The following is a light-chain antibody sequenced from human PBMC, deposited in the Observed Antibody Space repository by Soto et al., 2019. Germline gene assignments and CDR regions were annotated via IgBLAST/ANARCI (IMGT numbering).Light chain of an antibody. Sequence: EIVVTQSPVTLSVSPGERVTLSCRTSPSVGSALAWYQQRLVQAPRLLMYRASTRASGIPARFSGSGSGTEFTITISSLQAEDFAVYYWQQYGNWPFINFGQGTRLDIE. CDR3: QQYGNWPFIN. V-gene: IGKV3-15*01. CDR1: PSVGSA. CDR2: RAS. J-gene: IGKJ5*01.